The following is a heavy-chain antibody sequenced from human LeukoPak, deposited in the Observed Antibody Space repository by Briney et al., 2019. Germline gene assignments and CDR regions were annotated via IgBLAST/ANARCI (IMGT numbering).Heavy chain of an antibody. V-gene: IGHV3-23*01. CDR3: AKALDWQSLGGYFDY. Sequence: GGSLRLSCAASGFTFSSYGMSWVRQAPGKGLEWVSAISGSGGSTYYADSVKGRFTISRDNSKNTLYLQMNSLRAEDTAVYYCAKALDWQSLGGYFDYWGQGTLVTVSS. D-gene: IGHD6-19*01. CDR1: GFTFSSYG. J-gene: IGHJ4*02. CDR2: ISGSGGST.